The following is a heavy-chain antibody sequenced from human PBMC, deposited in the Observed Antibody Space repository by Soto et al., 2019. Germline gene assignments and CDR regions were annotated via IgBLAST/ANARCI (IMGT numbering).Heavy chain of an antibody. V-gene: IGHV5-51*01. CDR3: ARLMTSVTPFDS. J-gene: IGHJ4*02. Sequence: GESLKISCQGSGYTFTKYWIAWVRQMPGKGLEWMGIIYPGDSDTRYSPSFQGQVTISADKSISTAYLQWSSLKASDTAMYYCARLMTSVTPFDSWGQGTLVTVSS. CDR2: IYPGDSDT. D-gene: IGHD4-17*01. CDR1: GYTFTKYW.